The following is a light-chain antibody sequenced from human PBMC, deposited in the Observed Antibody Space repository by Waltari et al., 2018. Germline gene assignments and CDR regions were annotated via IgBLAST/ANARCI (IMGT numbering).Light chain of an antibody. Sequence: DIQMTQSPSSLSASVGDRVAIACRASQTMTNNLNWYQQKPGKAPKRLIYAASSLQSGVPSRFSGSGSGTHFTLTISSLQPEDFATYYCQQSYTTPWTFGQGTTVEIK. CDR2: AAS. CDR3: QQSYTTPWT. CDR1: QTMTNN. J-gene: IGKJ1*01. V-gene: IGKV1-39*01.